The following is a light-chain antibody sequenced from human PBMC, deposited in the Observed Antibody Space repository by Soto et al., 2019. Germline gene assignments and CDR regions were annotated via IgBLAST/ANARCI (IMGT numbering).Light chain of an antibody. CDR3: CSYAGSRTFV. V-gene: IGLV2-23*01. CDR2: EGS. J-gene: IGLJ2*01. Sequence: QSALTQPASVSGSPGQSITISCTGTNNDIGGYDYVSWYQQYPGTAPKLIIYEGSKRPSGISHRFSGSKSDNTASLTISGLRAEDEAHYHCCSYAGSRTFVFGGGTQLTVL. CDR1: NNDIGGYDY.